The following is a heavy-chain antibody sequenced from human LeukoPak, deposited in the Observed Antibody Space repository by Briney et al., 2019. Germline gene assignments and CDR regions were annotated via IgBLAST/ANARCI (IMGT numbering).Heavy chain of an antibody. D-gene: IGHD3-10*01. J-gene: IGHJ5*02. CDR3: AKLVEAYPGSGGNWFDP. CDR1: GYTFTSYY. CDR2: INPSGGST. V-gene: IGHV1-46*01. Sequence: GASVKASCKASGYTFTSYYMHWVRQAPGQGLEWLGIINPSGGSTSYAQKFQGRVTMTRDTSTSTVYMELSSLRSEDTAVYYCAKLVEAYPGSGGNWFDPWGQGTLVTVSS.